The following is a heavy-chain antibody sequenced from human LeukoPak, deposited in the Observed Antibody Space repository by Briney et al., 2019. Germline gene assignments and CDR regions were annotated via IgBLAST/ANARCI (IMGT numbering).Heavy chain of an antibody. J-gene: IGHJ3*02. Sequence: PSETLPLTCTVSGGSISSYYWSWIRQPPGKGLEWIGYIYYSGSTNYNPSLKSRVTISVDTSKNQFSLKLSSVTAADTAVYYCARSLTATDAFDIWGQGTMVTVSS. CDR2: IYYSGST. CDR1: GGSISSYY. V-gene: IGHV4-59*01. D-gene: IGHD1-20*01. CDR3: ARSLTATDAFDI.